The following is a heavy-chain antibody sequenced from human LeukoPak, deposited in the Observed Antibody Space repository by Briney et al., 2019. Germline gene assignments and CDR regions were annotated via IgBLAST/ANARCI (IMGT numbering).Heavy chain of an antibody. CDR1: GGTFSSYA. CDR3: AGIPVFGVVLHQEPV. D-gene: IGHD3-3*01. V-gene: IGHV1-69*06. CDR2: IIPIFGTA. Sequence: GASVKVSCKASGGTFSSYAISWVRQAPGQGLEWMGGIIPIFGTANYAQKFQGRVTITADKPTSTAYMELSSLRSEDTAVYFCAGIPVFGVVLHQEPVWGKGTTVTVSS. J-gene: IGHJ6*04.